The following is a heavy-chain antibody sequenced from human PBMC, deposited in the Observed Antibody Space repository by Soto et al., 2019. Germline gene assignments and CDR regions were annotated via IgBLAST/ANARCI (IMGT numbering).Heavy chain of an antibody. CDR2: IYYSGST. CDR3: AVYSGSYSYFDY. J-gene: IGHJ4*02. V-gene: IGHV4-31*03. D-gene: IGHD1-26*01. CDR1: GGSISSGGYY. Sequence: LSLTCTVSGGSISSGGYYWSWIRQHPGKGLEWIGYIYYSGSTYYNPSLKSRVTISVDTSKNQFSLKLSSVTAADTAVYYCAVYSGSYSYFDYWGQGTLVTVSS.